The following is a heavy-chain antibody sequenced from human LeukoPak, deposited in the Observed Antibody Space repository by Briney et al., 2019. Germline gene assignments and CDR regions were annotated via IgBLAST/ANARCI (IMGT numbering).Heavy chain of an antibody. CDR2: IIGSGGST. J-gene: IGHJ4*02. Sequence: PGGSLRLFCAASGFTFSSYAMSWVRQAPGKGLEWVSAIIGSGGSTYYAVSVKGRFTISRDNSKNTLYLQMISLRDKDTDVYYCAKGHSYGLYRQIFDYWGKGTMVTVSS. CDR3: AKGHSYGLYRQIFDY. D-gene: IGHD5-18*01. V-gene: IGHV3-23*01. CDR1: GFTFSSYA.